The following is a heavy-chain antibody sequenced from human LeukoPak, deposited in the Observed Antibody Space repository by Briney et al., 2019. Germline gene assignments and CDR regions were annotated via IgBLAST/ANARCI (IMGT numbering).Heavy chain of an antibody. V-gene: IGHV3-23*01. CDR2: ISGSAGST. CDR1: GFSFSDCA. J-gene: IGHJ4*02. D-gene: IGHD5-24*01. CDR3: TKGMATIRRHIDS. Sequence: GGSLRLSCAASGFSFSDCAMSWVRQAPGRGLEWVSSISGSAGSTYYADSMKGRFIISRDNPKNTLHLEMNSLRAEDTAIYYCTKGMATIRRHIDSWGQGTLVTVSS.